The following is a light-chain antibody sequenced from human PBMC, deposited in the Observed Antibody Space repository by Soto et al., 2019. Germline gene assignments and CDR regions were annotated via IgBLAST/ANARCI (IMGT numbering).Light chain of an antibody. CDR1: QDISVY. CDR3: QKFNTAPLT. CDR2: SAS. J-gene: IGKJ5*01. Sequence: DIQMTQSPSSLSASVGDRVTITCRASQDISVYLAWYQQKPGKVPKLLIYSASTLQSGVPSRFGGSGSGTDFTLTISSLQPEDVATYFCQKFNTAPLTFGKGTRLQIK. V-gene: IGKV1-27*01.